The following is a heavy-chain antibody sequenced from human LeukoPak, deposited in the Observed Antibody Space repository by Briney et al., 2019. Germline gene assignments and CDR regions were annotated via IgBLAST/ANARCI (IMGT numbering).Heavy chain of an antibody. D-gene: IGHD3-22*01. CDR2: IIPIFGTA. CDR1: GGTFISYA. J-gene: IGHJ4*02. Sequence: ASVKVSCKASGGTFISYAISWVRQAPGQGLEWMGGIIPIFGTANYAQKFQGRVTITADESTSTAYMELSSLRSEDTAVYYCAWGYYYDSSGFYYFDYWGQGTLVTVSS. CDR3: AWGYYYDSSGFYYFDY. V-gene: IGHV1-69*13.